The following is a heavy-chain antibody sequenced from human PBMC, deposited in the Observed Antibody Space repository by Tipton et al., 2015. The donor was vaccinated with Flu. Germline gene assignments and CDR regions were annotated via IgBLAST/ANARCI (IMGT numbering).Heavy chain of an antibody. CDR1: GGSVSSGSYY. CDR2: IYYSGST. V-gene: IGHV4-61*01. CDR3: ARFTVTTGYYYGMDV. Sequence: LRLSCTVSGGSVSSGSYYWSWIRQSPGKGLEWIGYIYYSGSTNYNPSLKSRVTISVDTSKNQFSLKLSSVTAADTAVYYCARFTVTTGYYYGMDVWGQGTTVTVSS. D-gene: IGHD4-17*01. J-gene: IGHJ6*02.